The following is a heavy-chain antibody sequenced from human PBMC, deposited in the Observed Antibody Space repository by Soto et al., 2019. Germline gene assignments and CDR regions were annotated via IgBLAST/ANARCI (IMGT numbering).Heavy chain of an antibody. CDR3: AKERYFSGGNCLGFDY. V-gene: IGHV3-23*01. D-gene: IGHD2-15*01. J-gene: IGHJ4*02. Sequence: VQLLESGGGLAQPGGSLRLSCAASGFTFSSYAMSWVRQAPGKGLEWVSAISGSGGSTYHADSVKGRFTISRDNSKNTLYLQMSTLRAEDTGLYFCAKERYFSGGNCLGFDYWGQGSLVTVS. CDR2: ISGSGGST. CDR1: GFTFSSYA.